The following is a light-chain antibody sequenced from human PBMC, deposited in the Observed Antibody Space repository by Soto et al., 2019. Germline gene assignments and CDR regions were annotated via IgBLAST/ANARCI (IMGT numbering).Light chain of an antibody. J-gene: IGKJ2*02. CDR1: QSVSRF. Sequence: EIVMTQSPATLSVSPGERVTLSCRASQSVSRFLAWYQQRPGQAPRLLIYDKSTRATGVPARFSGSGSGTEFSLTISSPQAEDVAVYYCQQYDNCPPCTFGQGTKLEVK. CDR3: QQYDNCPPCT. V-gene: IGKV3-15*01. CDR2: DKS.